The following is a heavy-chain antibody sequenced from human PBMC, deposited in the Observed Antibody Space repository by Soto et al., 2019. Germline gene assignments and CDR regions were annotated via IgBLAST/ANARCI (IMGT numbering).Heavy chain of an antibody. V-gene: IGHV1-18*04. D-gene: IGHD2-2*01. CDR1: GYTFTGYY. CDR2: INPNNGNT. CDR3: ARAHCSSTSCYRLPTDYYMDV. Sequence: ASVKVSCKASGYTFTGYYMHWVRQAPGQGLEWMGWINPNNGNTNYAQKHQGRVTMTTDTSTSTAYMELRSLRSDDTAVYYCARAHCSSTSCYRLPTDYYMDVWGKGTTVTVSS. J-gene: IGHJ6*03.